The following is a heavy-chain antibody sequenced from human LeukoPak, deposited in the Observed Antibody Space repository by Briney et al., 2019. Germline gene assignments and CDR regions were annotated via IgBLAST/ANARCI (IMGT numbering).Heavy chain of an antibody. V-gene: IGHV1-8*01. D-gene: IGHD2-2*01. CDR1: GYTFTSYD. CDR2: MNPNSGNT. Sequence: GDSVKVSCKASGYTFTSYDINWVRQATGQGLEWMGWMNPNSGNTGYAQKFQGRVTMTRNTSISTAYMELSSLRSEDTAVYYCARARRVPAQHGRYYYYMDVWGKGTTVTVSS. J-gene: IGHJ6*03. CDR3: ARARRVPAQHGRYYYYMDV.